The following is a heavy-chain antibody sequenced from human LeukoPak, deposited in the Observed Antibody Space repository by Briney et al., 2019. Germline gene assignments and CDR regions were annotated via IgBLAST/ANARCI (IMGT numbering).Heavy chain of an antibody. CDR3: AREGGGSYLLDY. CDR2: IWYDGSNK. V-gene: IGHV3-33*01. D-gene: IGHD1-26*01. Sequence: GGSLRLSCAASGFTFNNYGMHWVRQAPGKGLEWVAVIWYDGSNKYYADSVKGRLTISRDNSKNTLYLQMNSLRAEDTAVYYCAREGGGSYLLDYWGQGTLVTVSS. J-gene: IGHJ4*02. CDR1: GFTFNNYG.